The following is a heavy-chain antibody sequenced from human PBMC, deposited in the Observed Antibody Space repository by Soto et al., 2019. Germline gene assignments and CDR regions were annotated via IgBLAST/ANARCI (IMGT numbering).Heavy chain of an antibody. D-gene: IGHD2-2*02. Sequence: RLSCSASGFTFNTYSVNWVRQAPGKGLEWISHISSRGTAINYADSVKGRFTISRDNAKNSLFLQMNSLRDEDTAVYYCARARCTTTSCYRGLVVWGQGSTVTF. J-gene: IGHJ6*02. V-gene: IGHV3-48*02. CDR1: GFTFNTYS. CDR2: ISSRGTAI. CDR3: ARARCTTTSCYRGLVV.